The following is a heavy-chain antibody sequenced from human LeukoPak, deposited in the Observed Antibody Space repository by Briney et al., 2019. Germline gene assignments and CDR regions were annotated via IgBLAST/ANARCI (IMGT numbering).Heavy chain of an antibody. CDR3: ASQVWGYSYGYVHY. Sequence: GGSLRLFCAASGFTVSSNYMSWVRQAPGKGLEWVSVIYTSGSTSYADSVKGRFTVSRDNSKNTLYLQMSSLRAEDTAVYYCASQVWGYSYGYVHYWGQGTLVTVSS. D-gene: IGHD5-18*01. J-gene: IGHJ4*02. V-gene: IGHV3-53*01. CDR2: IYTSGST. CDR1: GFTVSSNY.